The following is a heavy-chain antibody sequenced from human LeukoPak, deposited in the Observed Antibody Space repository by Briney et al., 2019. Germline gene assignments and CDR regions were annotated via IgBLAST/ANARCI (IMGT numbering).Heavy chain of an antibody. Sequence: SETLSLTCAVYGRSFSGYYWSWIRQPPGKGLEWIGEINHSGSTNYNPSLKSRVTISVDTSKNQFSLKLSSVTAADTAVYYCARAPNYDILTGYLFDYWGQGTLVTVSS. CDR3: ARAPNYDILTGYLFDY. D-gene: IGHD3-9*01. CDR1: GRSFSGYY. CDR2: INHSGST. J-gene: IGHJ4*02. V-gene: IGHV4-34*01.